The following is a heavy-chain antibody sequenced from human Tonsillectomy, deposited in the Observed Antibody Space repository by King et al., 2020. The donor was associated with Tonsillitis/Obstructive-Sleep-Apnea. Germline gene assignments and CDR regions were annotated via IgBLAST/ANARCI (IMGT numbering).Heavy chain of an antibody. CDR2: IDYSGST. CDR1: GGSISSYY. J-gene: IGHJ3*02. Sequence: QLQESGPGLVKPSETLSLTCTVSGGSISSYYWSWIRQPPGKGLEWIGYIDYSGSTNYNPSPKSRVTISVDTSKNQFSLKLSSVTAADTAVYYCARDALDAFDIWGQGTMVTVSS. CDR3: ARDALDAFDI. V-gene: IGHV4-59*01.